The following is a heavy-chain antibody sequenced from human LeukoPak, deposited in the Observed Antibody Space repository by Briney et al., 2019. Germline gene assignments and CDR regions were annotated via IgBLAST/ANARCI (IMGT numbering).Heavy chain of an antibody. V-gene: IGHV4-34*01. J-gene: IGHJ2*01. D-gene: IGHD4-17*01. CDR3: ASTIVTTVYPPGWYFDL. Sequence: NHSGSTNYNPSLKSRVTISVDTSKNQFSLKLSSVTAADTAVYYCASTIVTTVYPPGWYFDLWGRGTQVTVSS. CDR2: NHSGST.